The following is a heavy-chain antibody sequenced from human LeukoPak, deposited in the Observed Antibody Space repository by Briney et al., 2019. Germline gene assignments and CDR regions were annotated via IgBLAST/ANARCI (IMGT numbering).Heavy chain of an antibody. CDR2: ISYDGSNK. Sequence: GGSLRLSCAASGFTFSSHAMHWVRQAPGKGLEWVAVISYDGSNKYNADSVKGRFTISRDNSKNTLYLQMNSLRAEDTAVYYCARGTYGSGSPFWGQGTLVTVSS. V-gene: IGHV3-30*04. D-gene: IGHD3-10*01. CDR3: ARGTYGSGSPF. J-gene: IGHJ4*02. CDR1: GFTFSSHA.